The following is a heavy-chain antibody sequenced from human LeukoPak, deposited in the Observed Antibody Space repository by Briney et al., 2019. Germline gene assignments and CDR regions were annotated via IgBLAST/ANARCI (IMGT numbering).Heavy chain of an antibody. CDR1: GYTFTGYY. CDR2: ISAYNGNT. Sequence: ASVKVSCKASGYTFTGYYMHWVRQAPGQGLEWMGWISAYNGNTNYAQKLQGRVTMTTDTSTSTAYVELRSLRSDDTAVYYCAIPVRGSAYFQHWGQGTLVTVSS. V-gene: IGHV1-18*04. D-gene: IGHD1-26*01. J-gene: IGHJ1*01. CDR3: AIPVRGSAYFQH.